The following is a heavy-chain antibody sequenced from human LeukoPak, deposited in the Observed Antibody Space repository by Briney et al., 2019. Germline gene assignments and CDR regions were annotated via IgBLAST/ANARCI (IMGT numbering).Heavy chain of an antibody. CDR1: GYTFTGYY. CDR2: INPNNGDT. J-gene: IGHJ4*02. Sequence: GASVKVSCKASGYTFTGYYMHWVRQAPGQGLEWMGWINPNNGDTNFAQKFQGRVAMTRDTSMNTVYMELSSLRSDDTAVYYCVREASGGYFDYWGQGTQVTVSS. D-gene: IGHD3-16*01. CDR3: VREASGGYFDY. V-gene: IGHV1-2*02.